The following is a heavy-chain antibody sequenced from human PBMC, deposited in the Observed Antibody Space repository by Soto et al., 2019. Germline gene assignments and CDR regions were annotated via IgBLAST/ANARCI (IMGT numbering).Heavy chain of an antibody. V-gene: IGHV1-8*01. Sequence: ASVKVSCKASGYTFPSYDINWVRQATGQGLEWMGWMNPNSGNTGYAQKFQGRVTMTRNTSISTAYMELSSLRSEDTAVYYCARGVGIVLMVYAIVPYYYMDVWGKGTTVTVSS. J-gene: IGHJ6*03. CDR1: GYTFPSYD. CDR3: ARGVGIVLMVYAIVPYYYMDV. CDR2: MNPNSGNT. D-gene: IGHD2-8*01.